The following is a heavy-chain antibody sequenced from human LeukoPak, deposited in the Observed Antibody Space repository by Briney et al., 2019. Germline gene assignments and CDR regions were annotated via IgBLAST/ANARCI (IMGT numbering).Heavy chain of an antibody. CDR3: ARSRIAAAGTPYYYGMDV. J-gene: IGHJ6*04. D-gene: IGHD6-13*01. CDR1: AGTFSSYA. CDR2: IITIFGTA. V-gene: IGHV1-69*01. Sequence: SVNVSCKASAGTFSSYAFSLVRQPHGQGLELMGGIITIFGTANYAQKFQGRVTITADESTSTAYMELSSLRSEDTAVYYYARSRIAAAGTPYYYGMDVWGKGTTVTVSS.